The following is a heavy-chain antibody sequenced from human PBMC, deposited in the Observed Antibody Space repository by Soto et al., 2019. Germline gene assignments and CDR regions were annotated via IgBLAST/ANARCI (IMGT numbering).Heavy chain of an antibody. Sequence: PGGSLRLSCTASGFTFSSYAMSWVRQAPGKGLEWVSAISGSGGNTYYADSVKGRFTISRDNSKNTLYLQMDSLRAEDTAVYYCAKSITARPFDYWGQGALVTVSS. V-gene: IGHV3-23*01. CDR1: GFTFSSYA. CDR2: ISGSGGNT. D-gene: IGHD6-6*01. J-gene: IGHJ4*02. CDR3: AKSITARPFDY.